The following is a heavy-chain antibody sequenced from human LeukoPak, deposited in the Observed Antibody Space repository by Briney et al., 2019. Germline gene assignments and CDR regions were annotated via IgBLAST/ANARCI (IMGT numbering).Heavy chain of an antibody. CDR1: GYTFTNYG. J-gene: IGHJ3*02. CDR3: ARQRLLWFGELLSEAFDI. V-gene: IGHV1-18*01. Sequence: ASVKVSCKASGYTFTNYGISWVRQAPGQGLEWMGWISAFNGHTIYVRKLQGRVTMTTDTSTSTAYMELRGLRSDDTAVYYCARQRLLWFGELLSEAFDIWGQGTMVTVSS. D-gene: IGHD3-10*01. CDR2: ISAFNGHT.